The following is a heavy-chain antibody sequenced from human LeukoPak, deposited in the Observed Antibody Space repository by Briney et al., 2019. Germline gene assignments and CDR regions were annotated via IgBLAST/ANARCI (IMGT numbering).Heavy chain of an antibody. CDR3: ARDIWGSST. D-gene: IGHD3-16*01. CDR1: GASISSGGYS. J-gene: IGHJ5*02. CDR2: IYHSGGT. Sequence: PLETLSLTCVVSGASISSGGYSWSWIRQPPGKGLEWIGCIYHSGGTHYNPSLKSRVTMSVDMSKNQISLNLNSVTAADTAVYYCARDIWGSSTWGPGTLVTVSS. V-gene: IGHV4-30-2*01.